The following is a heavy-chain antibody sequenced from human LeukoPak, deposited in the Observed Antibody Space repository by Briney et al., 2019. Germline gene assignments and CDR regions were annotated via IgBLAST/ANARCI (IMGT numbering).Heavy chain of an antibody. CDR3: ARHFVVVPAAIGWFDP. J-gene: IGHJ5*02. V-gene: IGHV4-39*01. D-gene: IGHD2-2*02. CDR2: IYYSGST. Sequence: SETLSLTCTVSGGSISSSSYYWGWIRQPPGKGLEWIGSIYYSGSTYYNPSLNSRVTISVATSKNQFSLKLSSVTAADTAVYYCARHFVVVPAAIGWFDPWGQGTLVTVSS. CDR1: GGSISSSSYY.